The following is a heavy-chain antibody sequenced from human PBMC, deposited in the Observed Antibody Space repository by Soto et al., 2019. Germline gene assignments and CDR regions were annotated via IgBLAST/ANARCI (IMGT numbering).Heavy chain of an antibody. CDR1: GFTFSSYA. CDR3: ARGVSSGWSVDY. Sequence: QVQLVESGGGVVQPGRSLRLSCAASGFTFSSYAMHWVRQAPGKGLEWVAVISYDGSNKYYADSVKGRFTISRDNSKNTLYLQMNSLRAEDTAVYYCARGVSSGWSVDYWGQGTLVTVSS. J-gene: IGHJ4*02. D-gene: IGHD6-19*01. V-gene: IGHV3-30-3*01. CDR2: ISYDGSNK.